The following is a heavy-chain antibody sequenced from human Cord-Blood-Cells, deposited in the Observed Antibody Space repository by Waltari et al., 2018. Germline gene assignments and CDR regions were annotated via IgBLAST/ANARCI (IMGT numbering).Heavy chain of an antibody. V-gene: IGHV4-34*01. J-gene: IGHJ6*02. CDR2: NNQSGST. CDR1: GGSFSGYY. CDR3: AREVRGPAYYGMDV. Sequence: QVQLQQWGAGLLKPSETLSLTCAVYGGSFSGYYWSWIRQPPGKGLEWIGENNQSGSTNYNPSLKSRVTISVDTSKNQFSLKLSSVTAADTAVYYCAREVRGPAYYGMDVWGQGTTVTVSS. D-gene: IGHD3-10*01.